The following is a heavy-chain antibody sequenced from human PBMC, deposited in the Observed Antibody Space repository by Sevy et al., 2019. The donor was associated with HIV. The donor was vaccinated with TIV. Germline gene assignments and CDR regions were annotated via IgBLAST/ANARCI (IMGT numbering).Heavy chain of an antibody. Sequence: ASVKVSCKASGGTFSSYAISWVRQAPGQGLEWMGGIIPIFGTANYEQKFQGRVTITADESTSTAYMELSSLRSEDTAVYYCARGIVVVVAATREFYYYGMDVWGQRTTVTVSS. CDR1: GGTFSSYA. D-gene: IGHD2-15*01. CDR2: IIPIFGTA. J-gene: IGHJ6*02. V-gene: IGHV1-69*13. CDR3: ARGIVVVVAATREFYYYGMDV.